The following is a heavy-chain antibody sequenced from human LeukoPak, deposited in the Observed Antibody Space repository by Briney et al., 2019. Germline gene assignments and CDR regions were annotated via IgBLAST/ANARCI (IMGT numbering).Heavy chain of an antibody. CDR3: ARTLTVAGGKYFQH. V-gene: IGHV7-4-1*02. D-gene: IGHD6-13*01. CDR1: GYTFTNYA. CDR2: INTNTGNP. J-gene: IGHJ1*01. Sequence: ASVKVSCKASGYTFTNYAINWVRQAPGQGLEWMGWINTNTGNPTYVQGSTGRFVFSLDTSVSTAYLQISSLKAEDTAVYYCARTLTVAGGKYFQHWGQGTLVTVSS.